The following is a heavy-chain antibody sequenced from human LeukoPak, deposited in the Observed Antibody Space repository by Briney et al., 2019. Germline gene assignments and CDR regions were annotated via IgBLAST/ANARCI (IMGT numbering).Heavy chain of an antibody. D-gene: IGHD2-15*01. CDR3: TRVSLVAASVFFDY. Sequence: GGSLRLSCTASGFTFGDYAMSWVRQAPGKGLEWVSFIRSKAYGGTTEYAASVKGRFTISRDDPKSIAYLQMNSLKTEDTAVYYCTRVSLVAASVFFDYWGQGTLVTASS. CDR2: IRSKAYGGTT. CDR1: GFTFGDYA. V-gene: IGHV3-49*04. J-gene: IGHJ4*02.